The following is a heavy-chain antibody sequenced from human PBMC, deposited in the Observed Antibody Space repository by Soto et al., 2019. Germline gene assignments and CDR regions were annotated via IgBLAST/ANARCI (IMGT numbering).Heavy chain of an antibody. D-gene: IGHD6-19*01. J-gene: IGHJ4*02. CDR3: VTWLSAHFDY. Sequence: CGSLRLSCAASGFTFAHYAMMWARQAPGRGLEWVSTIDGPTTNTHYIDSVKGRFFISRDNAINTVYLQMNGLRAEDTAVYYCVTWLSAHFDYWGRGTLVTVSS. CDR1: GFTFAHYA. V-gene: IGHV3-23*05. CDR2: IDGPTTNT.